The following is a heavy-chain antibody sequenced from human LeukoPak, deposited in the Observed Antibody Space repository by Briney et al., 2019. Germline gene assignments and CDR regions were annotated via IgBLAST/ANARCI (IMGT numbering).Heavy chain of an antibody. J-gene: IGHJ6*03. CDR2: ITTGSTYM. Sequence: PVGSLRLSCSASGSTFSSYAMNWVRQAPGKGLEWVSSITTGSTYMYYADSVRGRFTISRDNAKNSLYLQMSSLRADDTAVYYYYYMDVWGKGTMVTVSS. CDR3: YYMDV. CDR1: GSTFSSYA. V-gene: IGHV3-21*01.